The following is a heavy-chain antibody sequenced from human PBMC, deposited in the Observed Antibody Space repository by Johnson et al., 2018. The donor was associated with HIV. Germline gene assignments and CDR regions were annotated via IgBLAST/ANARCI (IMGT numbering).Heavy chain of an antibody. Sequence: VQLVESGGGVVQPGRSLRLSCAASGFTFSRYTMHWVRQAPGKGLEYVSTISSNGASTYYANSVKGRFTISRDNSKNTMYLQMGSLRAEDTAVYYCAKGWGAFDIWGQGTMVTVSS. J-gene: IGHJ3*02. D-gene: IGHD3-16*01. CDR1: GFTFSRYT. CDR2: ISSNGAST. CDR3: AKGWGAFDI. V-gene: IGHV3-64*01.